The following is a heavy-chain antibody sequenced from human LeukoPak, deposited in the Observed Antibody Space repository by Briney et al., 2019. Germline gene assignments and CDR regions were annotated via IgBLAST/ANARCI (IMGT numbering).Heavy chain of an antibody. CDR1: GGSFSDYY. Sequence: SETLSLTCAVYGGSFSDYYWSWIRQPPGKGLEWIGEISHSGSTNYNPSLKSRVTMSVDTSKNQFSLKLTSVTVADTAVYYCAAQYSGYVRLDYWGQGTLVTVSS. CDR3: AAQYSGYVRLDY. J-gene: IGHJ4*02. D-gene: IGHD5-12*01. CDR2: ISHSGST. V-gene: IGHV4-34*01.